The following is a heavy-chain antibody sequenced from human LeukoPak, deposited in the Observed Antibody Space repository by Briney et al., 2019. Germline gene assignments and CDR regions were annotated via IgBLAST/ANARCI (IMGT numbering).Heavy chain of an antibody. J-gene: IGHJ4*02. Sequence: GGSLRLSCAVCGFTFSSHAMSWARKAPGKGLEYVTAISGSGGSTYYADSVKGRFTISRDNSKNTLYLQMNSMRAEDTAVYYCAKDLQWLVLNGDDYWGQGTLVTVSS. CDR3: AKDLQWLVLNGDDY. D-gene: IGHD6-19*01. CDR2: ISGSGGST. CDR1: GFTFSSHA. V-gene: IGHV3-23*01.